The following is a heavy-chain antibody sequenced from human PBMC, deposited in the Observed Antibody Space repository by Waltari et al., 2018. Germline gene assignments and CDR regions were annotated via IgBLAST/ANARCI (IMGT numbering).Heavy chain of an antibody. V-gene: IGHV3-53*01. CDR1: GFAGSCSY. D-gene: IGHD4-17*01. CDR3: AKDRSYGHSLAN. J-gene: IGHJ4*02. Sequence: EVQLVESGGGLLQRGGSLSPSCAGSGFAGSCSYMNWVRQAPGKGLEWVSGIHSGGNTYYADSVKGRFTISRDNSKNTLYLQMNSLRAEDTAVYYCAKDRSYGHSLANWGQGTLVTVSS. CDR2: IHSGGNT.